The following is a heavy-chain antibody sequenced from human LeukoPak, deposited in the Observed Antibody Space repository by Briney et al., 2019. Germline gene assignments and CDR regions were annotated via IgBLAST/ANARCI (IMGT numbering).Heavy chain of an antibody. CDR3: ARALNPLPGTYYFDY. CDR1: GASINSHF. CDR2: IYISGST. V-gene: IGHV4-4*07. D-gene: IGHD2-15*01. Sequence: PSETLSLTCTVPGASINSHFWSWIRQPAGKGLEWIGRIYISGSTNYNSSLQSRVTMSVDTSKNQFSLKLTSVTAADTAVYYCARALNPLPGTYYFDYWGQGTLVTVSS. J-gene: IGHJ4*02.